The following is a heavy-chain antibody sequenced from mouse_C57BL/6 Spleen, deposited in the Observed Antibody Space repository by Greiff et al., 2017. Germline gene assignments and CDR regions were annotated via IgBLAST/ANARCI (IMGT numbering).Heavy chain of an antibody. CDR3: ARWDYDYALYAMDY. D-gene: IGHD2-4*01. CDR1: GYSFTGYY. CDR2: INPSTGGT. V-gene: IGHV1-42*01. Sequence: EVQLQQSGPELVKPGASVKISCKASGYSFTGYYMNWVKQSPEKSLEWIGEINPSTGGTTYNQKFKAKATLTVDKSSSTAYSQLKSLTSEDSAVYYCARWDYDYALYAMDYWGQGTSVTVSS. J-gene: IGHJ4*01.